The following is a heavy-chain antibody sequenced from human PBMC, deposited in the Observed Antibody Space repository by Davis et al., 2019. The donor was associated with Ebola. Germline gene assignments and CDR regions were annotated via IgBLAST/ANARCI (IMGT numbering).Heavy chain of an antibody. D-gene: IGHD3-3*02. CDR2: INPNSGGT. CDR3: ARVLSRVGAFDI. J-gene: IGHJ3*02. V-gene: IGHV1-2*04. CDR1: GYTFTGYY. Sequence: ASVKVSCKASGYTFTGYYMHCVRQAPGQGLEWMGWINPNSGGTNYAQKSQGWVTMTRDTSISTAYMEPSRLRSDDTAVYYCARVLSRVGAFDIWGQGTMVTVSS.